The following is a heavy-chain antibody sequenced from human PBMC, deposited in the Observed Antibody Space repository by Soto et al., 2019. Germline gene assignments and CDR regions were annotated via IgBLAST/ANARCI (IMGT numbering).Heavy chain of an antibody. V-gene: IGHV3-64*01. J-gene: IGHJ4*02. CDR3: ARGNWNYVNY. CDR2: ISSNGGST. D-gene: IGHD1-7*01. CDR1: GLTFNKYD. Sequence: GGSLRLSCAASGLTFNKYDMTWVRQAPGKGLEYVSAISSNGGSTYYANSVKGRFTISRDNSKNTLYLQMGSLRAEDMAVYYCARGNWNYVNYWGQGTLVTVSS.